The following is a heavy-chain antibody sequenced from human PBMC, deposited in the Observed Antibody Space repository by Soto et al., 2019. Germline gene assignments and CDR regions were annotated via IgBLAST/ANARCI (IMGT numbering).Heavy chain of an antibody. Sequence: GASVKVSCKASGYTFTSYGISWVRQAPGQGLEWMGWISAYNGNTNYAQKLQGRVTMTTDTSTSTAYMELRSLRSDDTAVYYCARDRYYDFWSGYYTGMWFDPWGQGTLVTVSP. CDR1: GYTFTSYG. CDR3: ARDRYYDFWSGYYTGMWFDP. D-gene: IGHD3-3*01. CDR2: ISAYNGNT. V-gene: IGHV1-18*01. J-gene: IGHJ5*02.